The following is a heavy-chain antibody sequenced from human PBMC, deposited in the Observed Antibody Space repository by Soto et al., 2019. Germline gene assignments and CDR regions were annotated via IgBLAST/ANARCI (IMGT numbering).Heavy chain of an antibody. D-gene: IGHD5-18*01. CDR1: GGIFSSYA. Sequence: QVQLVQSGAEVKKPGSSVKVSCKASGGIFSSYAISWVRQAPGQGLEWMGGIIPIFGTANYAQKFQGRVTITADESTSTAYMELSSLRSEDTAVYYCASRGIQVWSTYYYSMDVWGQGTTVTVSS. CDR3: ASRGIQVWSTYYYSMDV. J-gene: IGHJ6*02. CDR2: IIPIFGTA. V-gene: IGHV1-69*01.